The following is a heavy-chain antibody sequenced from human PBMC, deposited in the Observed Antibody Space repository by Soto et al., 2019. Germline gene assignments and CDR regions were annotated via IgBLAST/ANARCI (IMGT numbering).Heavy chain of an antibody. CDR1: GFTFSSYG. J-gene: IGHJ4*02. CDR2: IWYDGSNK. V-gene: IGHV3-33*01. CDR3: ARDETKGYFGY. Sequence: GGSLRLSCAASGFTFSSYGMHWVRQAPGKGLEWVAVIWYDGSNKYYADSVRGRFTISRDNSKNTLYLQMNSLRAEDTAVYYCARDETKGYFGYWGQGTLVTVSS.